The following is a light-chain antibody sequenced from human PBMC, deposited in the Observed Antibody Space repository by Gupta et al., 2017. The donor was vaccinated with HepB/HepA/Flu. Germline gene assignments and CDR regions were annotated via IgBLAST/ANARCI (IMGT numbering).Light chain of an antibody. V-gene: IGLV4-60*03. CDR1: SGYSHYS. CDR2: VDSSGRY. Sequence: SQSSSASASLRSPVKLTCTLSSGYSHYSIGWHQQQPGNAPRFLMMVDSSGRYNKGRGIPDRSYGASSAAVRNLTISTLQSEDDYDYYCETWNSNIRVFGGGTKLTVL. CDR3: ETWNSNIRV. J-gene: IGLJ2*01.